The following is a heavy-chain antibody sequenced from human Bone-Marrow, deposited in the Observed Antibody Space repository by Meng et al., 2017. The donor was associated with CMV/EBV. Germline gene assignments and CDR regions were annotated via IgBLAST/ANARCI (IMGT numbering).Heavy chain of an antibody. CDR1: GYGFTSYW. V-gene: IGHV5-51*01. CDR2: IYPGDSDI. J-gene: IGHJ6*02. D-gene: IGHD6-13*01. CDR3: ARWLYSSSWYHGMDV. Sequence: GESLKISCKGSGYGFTSYWIGWVRQMPGKGLEWMGIIYPGDSDINYNPSFEGQVIISADKSISTAYLQWSSLKASDTAMYYCARWLYSSSWYHGMDVWGQGTTVSVSS.